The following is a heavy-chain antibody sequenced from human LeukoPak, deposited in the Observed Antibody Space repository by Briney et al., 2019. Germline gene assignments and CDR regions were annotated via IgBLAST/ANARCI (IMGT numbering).Heavy chain of an antibody. CDR1: GYTFTGYY. J-gene: IGHJ4*02. V-gene: IGHV1-2*02. Sequence: ASVKVSCKASGYTFTGYYMHWVRQAPGQGLEWMGWINPNSGGTNYAQKFQGRVTMTRDTSISTAYMELSRLRSDDTAVYYCARGYYGSGASPFFDYWGQGTLVTVSS. CDR2: INPNSGGT. CDR3: ARGYYGSGASPFFDY. D-gene: IGHD3-10*01.